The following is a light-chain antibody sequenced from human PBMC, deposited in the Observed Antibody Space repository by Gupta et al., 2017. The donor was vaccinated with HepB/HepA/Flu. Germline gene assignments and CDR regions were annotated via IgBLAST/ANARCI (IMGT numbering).Light chain of an antibody. V-gene: IGKV3-20*01. Sequence: EIVLTQSPGTLSLSPGERGTLFCRASQSVDTSLVWYQQKPGQAPRLLIYGASNRATGIPDRFSGSGSGTDFTLTISRLEAEDVAVYYCQQYGGAPRTFGQGTKVEMK. CDR3: QQYGGAPRT. J-gene: IGKJ1*01. CDR2: GAS. CDR1: QSVDTS.